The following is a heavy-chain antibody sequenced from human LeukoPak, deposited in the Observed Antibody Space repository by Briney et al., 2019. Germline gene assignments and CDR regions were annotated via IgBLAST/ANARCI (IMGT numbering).Heavy chain of an antibody. Sequence: GGSLRLSCAASGFTFSGSAMHWVRQASGKGLEWVGRIRSKANSYATAYAASVKGRFTISRDDSKNTAYLQMNSLKTEDTAVYYCTRHVENYYDSSGYYSLDYWGQGTLVTVSS. CDR1: GFTFSGSA. D-gene: IGHD3-22*01. J-gene: IGHJ4*02. CDR3: TRHVENYYDSSGYYSLDY. CDR2: IRSKANSYAT. V-gene: IGHV3-73*01.